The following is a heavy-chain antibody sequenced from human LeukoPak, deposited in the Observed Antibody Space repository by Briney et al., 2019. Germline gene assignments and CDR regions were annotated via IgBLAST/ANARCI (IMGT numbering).Heavy chain of an antibody. CDR2: IYYSGST. CDR3: ARDRRSYGMDV. J-gene: IGHJ6*02. V-gene: IGHV4-59*01. Sequence: SETLSLTCTASGGSISSYYWSWIRQPPGKGLEWIGYIYYSGSTNYNPSLKSRVTISVDTSKNQFPLKLSSVTAADTAVYYCARDRRSYGMDVWGQGTTVTVSS. CDR1: GGSISSYY.